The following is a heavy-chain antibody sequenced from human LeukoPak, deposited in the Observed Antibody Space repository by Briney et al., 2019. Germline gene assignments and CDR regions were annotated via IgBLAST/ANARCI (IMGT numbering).Heavy chain of an antibody. J-gene: IGHJ4*02. CDR3: AREGDAVTIDY. Sequence: PGGSLRLSCAASGFTFSSYAMHWVRQAPGKGLEWVAVISYDGSNKYYADSVKGRFTISRDNSKNTLYLQMNSLRAEDTAVYYCAREGDAVTIDYWGQGTLVTVSS. V-gene: IGHV3-30*04. CDR2: ISYDGSNK. D-gene: IGHD4-17*01. CDR1: GFTFSSYA.